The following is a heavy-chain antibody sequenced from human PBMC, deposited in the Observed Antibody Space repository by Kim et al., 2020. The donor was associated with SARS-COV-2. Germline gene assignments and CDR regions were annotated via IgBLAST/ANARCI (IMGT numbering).Heavy chain of an antibody. V-gene: IGHV1-58*02. Sequence: SVKVSCKASGFTFTSSAMQWVRQARGQRLEWIGWIVVGSGNTNYAQKFQERVTITRDMSTSTAYMELSSLRSEDTAVYYCAFTQQLDSSGSLDYWGQGTLVTVSS. CDR2: IVVGSGNT. CDR1: GFTFTSSA. D-gene: IGHD3-22*01. J-gene: IGHJ4*02. CDR3: AFTQQLDSSGSLDY.